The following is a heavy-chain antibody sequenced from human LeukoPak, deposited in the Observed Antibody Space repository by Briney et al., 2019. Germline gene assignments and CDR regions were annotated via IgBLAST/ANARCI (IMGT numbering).Heavy chain of an antibody. D-gene: IGHD3-22*01. CDR2: TRNKANSYTT. Sequence: PGGSLRLSCAASGFTFSDHYMDWVRQAPGKGLEWVGRTRNKANSYTTEYAASVKGRFTISRDDSKNSLYLQMNSLKIEDTAVYYCARGGYYYDSSGYFDYWGQGTLVTVSS. V-gene: IGHV3-72*01. CDR1: GFTFSDHY. J-gene: IGHJ4*02. CDR3: ARGGYYYDSSGYFDY.